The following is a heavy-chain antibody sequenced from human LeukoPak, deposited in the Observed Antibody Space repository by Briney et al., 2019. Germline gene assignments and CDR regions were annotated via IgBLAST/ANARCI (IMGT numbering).Heavy chain of an antibody. CDR3: ARDKEKGLWFGESGAFDI. Sequence: SGGSLGLSCAASGFTFSSYSMNWVRQAPGKGLEWVSSISSSSSYIYYADSVKGRFTISRDNAKNSLYLQMNSLRAEDTAVYYCARDKEKGLWFGESGAFDIWGQGTMVTVSS. CDR2: ISSSSSYI. CDR1: GFTFSSYS. D-gene: IGHD3-10*01. J-gene: IGHJ3*02. V-gene: IGHV3-21*01.